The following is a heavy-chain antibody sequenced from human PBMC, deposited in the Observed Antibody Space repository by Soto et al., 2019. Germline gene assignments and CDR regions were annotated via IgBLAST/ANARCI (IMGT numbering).Heavy chain of an antibody. CDR2: ISGSGGST. D-gene: IGHD3-3*01. CDR3: AKYHTTIFGVVINYYYYYMDV. Sequence: GGSLRLSCAASGFTFSSYAMSWVRQAPGKGLEWVSAISGSGGSTYYADSVKGRFTISRDNSKNTLYLQMNSLRAEDTAVYYFAKYHTTIFGVVINYYYYYMDVWGKGTTVTVSS. V-gene: IGHV3-23*01. CDR1: GFTFSSYA. J-gene: IGHJ6*03.